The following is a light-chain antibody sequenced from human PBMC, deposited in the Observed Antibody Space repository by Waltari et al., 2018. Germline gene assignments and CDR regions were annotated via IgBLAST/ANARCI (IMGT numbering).Light chain of an antibody. V-gene: IGKV3-20*01. CDR1: QSVHKNY. CDR3: QQYGTSPYT. Sequence: EIVLTQSPGTLSLSPGERATLSCRASQSVHKNYLAWYQQRPGQPPRLLIHDASIRATGIPDRFSGSGSETDFTLTITRLEPGDFAMYYCQQYGTSPYTFGQGTNLEI. CDR2: DAS. J-gene: IGKJ2*01.